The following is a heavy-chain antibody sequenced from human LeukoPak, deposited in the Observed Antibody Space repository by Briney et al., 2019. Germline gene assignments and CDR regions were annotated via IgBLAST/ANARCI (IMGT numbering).Heavy chain of an antibody. Sequence: SETLSPTCTVSSGAISSNNYFWGWIRQPPGKGLEWIGSISYSGSTDYNPSLKSRVTISVDTSKNQFSLRLSSVTAADTAVYYCARHSGSYLYYFDFWGQGALVTVSS. CDR2: ISYSGST. V-gene: IGHV4-39*01. CDR1: SGAISSNNYF. D-gene: IGHD1-26*01. J-gene: IGHJ4*02. CDR3: ARHSGSYLYYFDF.